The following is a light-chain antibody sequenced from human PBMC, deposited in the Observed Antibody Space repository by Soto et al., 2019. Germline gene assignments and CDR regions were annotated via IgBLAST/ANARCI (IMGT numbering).Light chain of an antibody. Sequence: QSVLTQPPSVSGAPGQRVTISCTGSSSNIGAGYDVHWYQQLPGTAPKLLIYGNSNRPSGVPDRFSGSKSGTSASLAITGTQADDDPDSYCKSYDRSLSGYVFGTGTKVTV. CDR3: KSYDRSLSGYV. CDR1: SSNIGAGYD. V-gene: IGLV1-40*01. CDR2: GNS. J-gene: IGLJ1*01.